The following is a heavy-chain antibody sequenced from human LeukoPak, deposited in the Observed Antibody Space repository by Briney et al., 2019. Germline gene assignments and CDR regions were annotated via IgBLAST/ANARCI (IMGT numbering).Heavy chain of an antibody. V-gene: IGHV1-2*02. CDR1: GGTFSSYA. CDR3: ARMTAGNYYYYMDV. J-gene: IGHJ6*03. D-gene: IGHD2-21*02. CDR2: MNPNSGDT. Sequence: ASVKVSCKASGGTFSSYAISWVRQATGQGLEWMGWMNPNSGDTNYAQRFQGRVTMTRDTSISTAYMELSSLRSDDTAVFYCARMTAGNYYYYMDVWGKGTTVTVSS.